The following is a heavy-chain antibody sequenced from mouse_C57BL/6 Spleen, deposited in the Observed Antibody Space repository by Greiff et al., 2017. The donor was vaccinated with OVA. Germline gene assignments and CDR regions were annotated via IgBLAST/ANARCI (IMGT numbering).Heavy chain of an antibody. CDR3: AKVLTGTWYFDV. J-gene: IGHJ1*03. CDR1: GYSITSGYY. D-gene: IGHD4-1*01. CDR2: ISYDGSN. Sequence: EVQVVESGPGLVKPSQSLSLTCSVTGYSITSGYYWNWIRQFPGNKLEWMGYISYDGSNNYNPSLKNRISITRDTSKYQFFLKLNSVTTEDTATYYCAKVLTGTWYFDVWGTGTTVTVSS. V-gene: IGHV3-6*01.